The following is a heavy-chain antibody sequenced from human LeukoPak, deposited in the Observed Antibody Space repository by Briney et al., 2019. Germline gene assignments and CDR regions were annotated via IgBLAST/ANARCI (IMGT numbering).Heavy chain of an antibody. V-gene: IGHV3-7*01. Sequence: PGGSPRLSCAASGFTFSDYWLSWVRQAPGKGLEWVANIKQDGSEKNYVDSVMGRFTISRDNVKSSLYLQMNSLRAEDTAVYYCARGKGSSSAGYWGQGTLVIVSS. D-gene: IGHD6-6*01. J-gene: IGHJ4*02. CDR2: IKQDGSEK. CDR1: GFTFSDYW. CDR3: ARGKGSSSAGY.